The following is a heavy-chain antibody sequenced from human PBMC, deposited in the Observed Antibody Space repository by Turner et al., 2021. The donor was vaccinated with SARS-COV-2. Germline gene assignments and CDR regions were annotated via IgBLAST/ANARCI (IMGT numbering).Heavy chain of an antibody. J-gene: IGHJ6*02. CDR2: IKQEGSEK. V-gene: IGHV3-7*03. Sequence: EVQLVESGGGLVQPGGSLRLSCAASGFTFSSFWMSWVRQAPGQGLEWVANIKQEGSEKYYVDSVKGRFTISRDNAKNSLYLQMNSLRAEDTAVYYCATIAAAGPDFYYYYGMDVWGQGTTVTVSS. CDR3: ATIAAAGPDFYYYYGMDV. D-gene: IGHD6-13*01. CDR1: GFTFSSFW.